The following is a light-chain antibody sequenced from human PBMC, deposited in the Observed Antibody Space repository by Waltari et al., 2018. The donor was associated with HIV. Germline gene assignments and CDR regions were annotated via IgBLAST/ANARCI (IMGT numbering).Light chain of an antibody. V-gene: IGLV1-47*01. CDR1: SSNIGDNY. Sequence: QSALTQPPSTSGTPGQTVTIPCSASSSNIGDNYVSWYQQLPGTAPKLLIYRNSQRPSGVRDRFSGSKSGTSASLAINDLRSEDEAEYHCAAWDDSLSGWVFGGGTNLTVL. CDR2: RNS. J-gene: IGLJ3*02. CDR3: AAWDDSLSGWV.